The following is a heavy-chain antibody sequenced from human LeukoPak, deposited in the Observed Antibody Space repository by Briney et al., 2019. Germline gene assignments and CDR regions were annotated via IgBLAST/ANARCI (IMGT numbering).Heavy chain of an antibody. CDR3: ARAGYSGSDFSV. CDR1: GGSFSSYY. D-gene: IGHD5-12*01. Sequence: SETPSLTCTLSGGSFSSYYWSWIRQPPGKGLEWIGYIYYSGSTNYNPSLKSRVTISVDTSKNQFSLKLSSVTATDTAVYYCARAGYSGSDFSVWGKGSTVTVSS. CDR2: IYYSGST. V-gene: IGHV4-59*01. J-gene: IGHJ6*04.